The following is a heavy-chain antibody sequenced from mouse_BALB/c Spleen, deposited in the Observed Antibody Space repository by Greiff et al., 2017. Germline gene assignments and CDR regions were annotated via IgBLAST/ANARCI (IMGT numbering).Heavy chain of an antibody. CDR1: GFTFTDYY. J-gene: IGHJ2*01. Sequence: EVQGVESGGGLVQPGGSLRLSCATSGFTFTDYYMSWVRQPPGKALEWLGFIRNKANGYTTEYSASVKGRFTISRDNSQSIFYLQMNTLRAEDSATYYCARDDYGYTFDYWGQGTTLTVSS. CDR2: IRNKANGYTT. D-gene: IGHD1-2*01. CDR3: ARDDYGYTFDY. V-gene: IGHV7-3*02.